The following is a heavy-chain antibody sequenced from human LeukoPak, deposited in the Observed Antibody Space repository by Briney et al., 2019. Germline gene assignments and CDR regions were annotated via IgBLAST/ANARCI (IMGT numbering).Heavy chain of an antibody. D-gene: IGHD2-8*01. J-gene: IGHJ4*02. V-gene: IGHV4-39*02. CDR2: IYYTGST. CDR3: VGGTGVY. CDR1: GGSISSSIYY. Sequence: SETLSLTCTVSGGSISSSIYYWGWIRQPPGKGLEWIGSIYYTGSTYFNPSLKNRVTISVDTSKNHFSLELSSMTAADTAVYYCVGGTGVYWGQGTLVTVSS.